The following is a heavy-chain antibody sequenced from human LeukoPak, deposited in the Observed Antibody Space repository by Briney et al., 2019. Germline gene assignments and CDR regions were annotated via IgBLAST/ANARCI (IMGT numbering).Heavy chain of an antibody. CDR1: GYTFTGYY. Sequence: ASVKVSCKASGYTFTGYYMHWVRQAPGQGLEWMGWINPNSGGTNYAQKFQGWVTMTRDTSISTAYMELSRLRSDDTAVYYCARDVGGYYYDSSGYYYDYWGQGTLVTVSS. D-gene: IGHD3-22*01. J-gene: IGHJ4*02. CDR3: ARDVGGYYYDSSGYYYDY. CDR2: INPNSGGT. V-gene: IGHV1-2*04.